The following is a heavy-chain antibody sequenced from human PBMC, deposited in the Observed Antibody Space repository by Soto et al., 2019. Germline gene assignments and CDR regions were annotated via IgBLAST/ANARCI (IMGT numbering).Heavy chain of an antibody. J-gene: IGHJ6*02. CDR2: ISAYNGNT. CDR3: AGDGEVATGGGYYYGMDV. Sequence: ASVKVSCKASGYTFTSYGISWVRQAPGQGLEWMGWISAYNGNTNYAQKLQGRVTMTTDTSTSTAYMELRSLRPDDTAVYYCAGDGEVATGGGYYYGMDVWGQGTTVTVSS. D-gene: IGHD5-12*01. CDR1: GYTFTSYG. V-gene: IGHV1-18*01.